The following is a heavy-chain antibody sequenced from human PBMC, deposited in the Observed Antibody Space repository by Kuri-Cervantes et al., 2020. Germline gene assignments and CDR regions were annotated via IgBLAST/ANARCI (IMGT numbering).Heavy chain of an antibody. CDR3: AKVSSGYWLFDY. CDR1: GFTFSSYA. J-gene: IGHJ4*02. CDR2: ISGSGGST. V-gene: IGHV3-23*01. Sequence: GESLKISCAASGFTFSSYAMSWVRQAPGKGLEWVSAISGSGGSTYYADSVKGRFTISRDNSKNTLYLQMNSLRAEDTAVYYRAKVSSGYWLFDYWGQGTLVTVSS. D-gene: IGHD3-22*01.